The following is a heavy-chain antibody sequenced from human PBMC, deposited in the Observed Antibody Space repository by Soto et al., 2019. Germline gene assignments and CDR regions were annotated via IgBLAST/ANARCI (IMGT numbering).Heavy chain of an antibody. J-gene: IGHJ4*02. V-gene: IGHV3-23*01. CDR2: ISRTGGA. CDR3: AKEAGGYIDF. D-gene: IGHD3-16*01. CDR1: GFTFTSFG. Sequence: EVQLLESGGDLVQPGGSLRLSCVASGFTFTSFGMSWVRQAPGKGLEWVSSISRTGGAFYADPVKGRFTISRDNSKNTLFLHMNSQRVEDTAVSYCAKEAGGYIDFCVQGPLVTVSS.